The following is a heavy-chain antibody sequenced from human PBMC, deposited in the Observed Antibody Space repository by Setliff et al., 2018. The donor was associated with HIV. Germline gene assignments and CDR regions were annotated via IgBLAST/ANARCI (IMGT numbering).Heavy chain of an antibody. D-gene: IGHD2-21*01. CDR1: DGSMTSGSYY. CDR3: ARTVRSAYGQNYFDF. J-gene: IGHJ4*02. V-gene: IGHV4-39*06. CDR2: VYYSGTT. Sequence: SETLSLTCSVSDGSMTSGSYYWGWIRQPPGKGLEWIGSVYYSGTTYYNPSLKSRLRMSVDTSKNQFTLKVISMTAADTAVYYCARTVRSAYGQNYFDFWGQGTLVTVSS.